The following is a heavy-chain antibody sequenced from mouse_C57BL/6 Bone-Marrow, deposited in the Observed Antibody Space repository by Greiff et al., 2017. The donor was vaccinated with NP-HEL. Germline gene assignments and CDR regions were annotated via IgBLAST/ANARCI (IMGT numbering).Heavy chain of an antibody. Sequence: EVKLEESGGDLVKPGGSLKLSCAASGFTFSSYGMSWVRQTPDKRLEWVATISSGGSYTYYPDSVKGRFTISRDNAKNTLYLQMSSLKSEDTAMYYCARRSYGSSYWYFDVWGTGTTVTVSS. J-gene: IGHJ1*03. CDR3: ARRSYGSSYWYFDV. CDR1: GFTFSSYG. D-gene: IGHD1-1*01. CDR2: ISSGGSYT. V-gene: IGHV5-6*02.